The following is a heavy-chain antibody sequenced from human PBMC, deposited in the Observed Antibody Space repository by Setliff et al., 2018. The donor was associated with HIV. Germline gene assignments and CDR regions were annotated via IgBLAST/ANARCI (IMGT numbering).Heavy chain of an antibody. J-gene: IGHJ6*02. CDR2: INPSGGST. CDR1: GYTFTSYY. CDR3: ARAGVVVAATSYYYGMDV. V-gene: IGHV1-46*01. Sequence: ASVKVSCKASGYTFTSYYMHWVRQAPGQGLEWMGIINPSGGSTSYAQKFQGRVTMTRDTSTSTVYMELSSLRPEDTAVYYCARAGVVVAATSYYYGMDVWGQGTTVTVSS. D-gene: IGHD2-15*01.